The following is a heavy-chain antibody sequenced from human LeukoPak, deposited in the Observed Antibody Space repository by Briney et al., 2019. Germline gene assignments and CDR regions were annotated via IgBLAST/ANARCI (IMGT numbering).Heavy chain of an antibody. Sequence: GGSLRLSCAASGFTFSSYAMSWVRQAPGKGLEWVSSISSSSSYIYYADSVKGRFTISRDNAKNSLYLQMNSLRAEDTAVYYCARDWPYGSGSYPTPWGQGTLVTVSS. D-gene: IGHD3-10*01. J-gene: IGHJ5*02. V-gene: IGHV3-21*01. CDR1: GFTFSSYA. CDR3: ARDWPYGSGSYPTP. CDR2: ISSSSSYI.